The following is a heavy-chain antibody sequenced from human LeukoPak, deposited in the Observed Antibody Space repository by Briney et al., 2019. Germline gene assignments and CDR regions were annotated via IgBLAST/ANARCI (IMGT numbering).Heavy chain of an antibody. CDR2: INPNSGGT. J-gene: IGHJ4*02. D-gene: IGHD5-18*01. CDR1: GYTFTGYY. V-gene: IGHV1-2*04. CDR3: AREDLDTAMAIDY. Sequence: GASVKVSCKASGYTFTGYYMHWVRQAPGQGLEWMGWINPNSGGTNYAQKFQGWVTMTRDTSISTAYMELSRLRSDDTAVYYCAREDLDTAMAIDYWGQGTLVTVSS.